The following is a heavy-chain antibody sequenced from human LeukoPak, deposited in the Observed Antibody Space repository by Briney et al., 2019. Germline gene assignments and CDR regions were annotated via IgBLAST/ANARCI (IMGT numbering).Heavy chain of an antibody. J-gene: IGHJ4*02. V-gene: IGHV3-74*03. CDR1: GLTFNSYW. Sequence: PXXSLRLSCAASGLTFNSYWMHWVRQVAGKGLVWVARINGDASNTTYADSVKGRFTISRDNSKNTLYLQMNSLRAEDTAVYYCAKDQEVYDFWSGYYRVYYFDYWGQGTLVTVSS. D-gene: IGHD3-3*01. CDR3: AKDQEVYDFWSGYYRVYYFDY. CDR2: INGDASNT.